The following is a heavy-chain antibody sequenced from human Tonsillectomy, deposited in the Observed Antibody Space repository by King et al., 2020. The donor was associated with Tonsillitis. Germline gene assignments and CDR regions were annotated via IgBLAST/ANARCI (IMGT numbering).Heavy chain of an antibody. Sequence: QLVQSGAEVKEPGETLKISCKGSGYSFNNYWIAWVRQMPGKGLEWMGIIYPGDSNIRYSPSFQGQVTISADKSISTAYLQWSSLRASDTAMYYCARLDSRSSSRHKMDVWGKGTTVIVSS. CDR1: GYSFNNYW. CDR3: ARLDSRSSSRHKMDV. CDR2: IYPGDSNI. V-gene: IGHV5-51*03. J-gene: IGHJ6*04. D-gene: IGHD2-2*01.